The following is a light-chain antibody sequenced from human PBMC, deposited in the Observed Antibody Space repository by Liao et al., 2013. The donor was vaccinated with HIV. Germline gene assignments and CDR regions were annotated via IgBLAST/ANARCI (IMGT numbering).Light chain of an antibody. J-gene: IGLJ3*02. CDR3: QTWDSSTVV. V-gene: IGLV3-1*01. CDR1: RLGDKY. Sequence: DELTQPPSVSVSPGQTASITCSGNRLGDKYASWYQQRPGQSPVLVIYQNTKRPSTIPERFSGSNSGNTATLTITGTQALDEADYYCQTWDSSTVVFGGGTKLTVL. CDR2: QNT.